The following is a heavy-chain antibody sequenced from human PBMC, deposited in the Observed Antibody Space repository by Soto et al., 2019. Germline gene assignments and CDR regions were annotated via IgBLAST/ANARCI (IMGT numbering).Heavy chain of an antibody. J-gene: IGHJ6*02. V-gene: IGHV4-4*07. Sequence: QVQLQESGPGLVKPSETLSLTCTVSGGSISSHFWNWIRQPAGKGLEWIGRIFTSGSTNYNPYFQCRVAMSVDTSKNQFSLKLSSVTAADTAVYYCARDLWVGTTYYYYYGMDVWGQGTTVTVSS. CDR3: ARDLWVGTTYYYYYGMDV. D-gene: IGHD1-26*01. CDR1: GGSISSHF. CDR2: IFTSGST.